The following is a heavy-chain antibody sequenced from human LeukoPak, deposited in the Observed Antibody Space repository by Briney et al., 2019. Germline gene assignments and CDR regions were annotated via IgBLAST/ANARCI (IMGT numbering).Heavy chain of an antibody. Sequence: GGSLRLSCAASGFTFSSYSMNWVRQAPGKGLEWVSYISSSSSTIYYADSVKGRFTIFRDNAKNSLYLQMNSLRDEDTAVYYCARVPGEGVVTAVTLDYWGQGTLVTVSS. D-gene: IGHD2-21*02. CDR1: GFTFSSYS. CDR3: ARVPGEGVVTAVTLDY. J-gene: IGHJ4*02. CDR2: ISSSSSTI. V-gene: IGHV3-48*02.